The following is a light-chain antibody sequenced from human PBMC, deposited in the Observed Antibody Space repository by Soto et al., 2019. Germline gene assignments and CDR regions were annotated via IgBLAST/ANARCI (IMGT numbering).Light chain of an antibody. CDR2: DNN. V-gene: IGLV1-51*01. CDR3: GTWDSSLSAVV. CDR1: SSNIGNNY. Sequence: QSALTQPPSVSAAPGRKVTISCSGSSSNIGNNYVSWYQQVPGTAPKLLIYDNNRRPSGIPDRFSGSKSGTSATLGITGLQTGDEADYYCGTWDSSLSAVVFGGGTKLTVL. J-gene: IGLJ2*01.